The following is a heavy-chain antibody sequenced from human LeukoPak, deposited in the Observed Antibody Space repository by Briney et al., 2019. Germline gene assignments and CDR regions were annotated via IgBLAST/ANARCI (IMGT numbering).Heavy chain of an antibody. CDR2: INPNSGGT. CDR3: ARVEPYYDFWSGYYLFDY. CDR1: GYTFTGYY. Sequence: ASVKVSCKASGYTFTGYYMHWVRQAPGQGLEWMGWINPNSGGTTYAQKFQGRVTMTRDTSISTAYMELSRLRSDDTAVYYCARVEPYYDFWSGYYLFDYWGQGTLVTVSS. V-gene: IGHV1-2*02. D-gene: IGHD3-3*01. J-gene: IGHJ4*02.